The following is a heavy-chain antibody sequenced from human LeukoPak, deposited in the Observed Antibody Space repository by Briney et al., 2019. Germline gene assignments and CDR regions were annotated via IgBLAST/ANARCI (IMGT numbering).Heavy chain of an antibody. J-gene: IGHJ3*02. Sequence: GGSLRLSCAASGFTFSSYAMSWVRQAPGKGLEWVSAISGSGGSTYYADSVEGRFTISRDNSKNTLYLQMNSLRAEDTAVYYCAKRKYYDSSGLDCAFDIWGQGTMVTVSS. CDR3: AKRKYYDSSGLDCAFDI. CDR2: ISGSGGST. CDR1: GFTFSSYA. D-gene: IGHD3-22*01. V-gene: IGHV3-23*01.